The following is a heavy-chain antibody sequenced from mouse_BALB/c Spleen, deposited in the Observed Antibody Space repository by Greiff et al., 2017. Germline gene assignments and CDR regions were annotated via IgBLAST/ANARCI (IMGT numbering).Heavy chain of an antibody. CDR2: ISSGGSYT. D-gene: IGHD5-5*01. Sequence: EVHLVESGGGLVKPGGSLKLSCAASGFTFSSYAMSWVRQSPEKRLEWVAEISSGGSYTYYPDTVTGRFTISRDNAKNTLYLEMSSLRSEDTAMYYCAREDYLYAMDYWGQGTSVTVSS. J-gene: IGHJ4*01. V-gene: IGHV5-9-4*01. CDR3: AREDYLYAMDY. CDR1: GFTFSSYA.